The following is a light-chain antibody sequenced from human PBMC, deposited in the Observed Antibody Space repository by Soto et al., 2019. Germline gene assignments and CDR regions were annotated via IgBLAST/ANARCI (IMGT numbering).Light chain of an antibody. J-gene: IGKJ1*01. CDR1: QGIRND. CDR2: ATS. CDR3: LKDYNYPRT. V-gene: IGKV1-6*01. Sequence: AIQMTQSPSSLSASVGDRVTITCRASQGIRNDLGWYQQKPGRAPKLLIYATSSLQSGVPSRFSGSGSGTDFTLTISSLQPEDFGTYYCLKDYNYPRTFGQGTRVEIK.